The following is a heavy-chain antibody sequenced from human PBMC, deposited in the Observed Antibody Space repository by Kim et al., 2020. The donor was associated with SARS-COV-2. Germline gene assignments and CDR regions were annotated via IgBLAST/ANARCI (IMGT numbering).Heavy chain of an antibody. J-gene: IGHJ4*02. CDR3: AKVFSDYVWGSYRYFDY. V-gene: IGHV3-23*01. CDR1: GFTFSSYA. CDR2: ISGSGGST. D-gene: IGHD3-16*02. Sequence: GGSLRLSCAASGFTFSSYAMSWVRQAPGKGLEWVSAISGSGGSTYYADSVKGRFTISRDNSKNTLYLQMNSLRAEDTAVYYCAKVFSDYVWGSYRYFDYWGQGTLVTVSS.